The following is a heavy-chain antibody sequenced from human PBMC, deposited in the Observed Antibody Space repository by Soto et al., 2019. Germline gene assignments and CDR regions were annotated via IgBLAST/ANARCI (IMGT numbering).Heavy chain of an antibody. CDR2: ISSGGTST. V-gene: IGHV3-23*01. CDR1: GFTLSTYA. J-gene: IGHJ4*02. Sequence: EVPLLESGGGLVQPGGSLRLSCAASGFTLSTYAMRWVRQAPGKGLEWVSGISSGGTSTYYADSVKGRFTISRDNSKNTMFLQMNSLRAEDTALYYCAKDASAFSSSWYGVHYWGQGTLVTVSS. CDR3: AKDASAFSSSWYGVHY. D-gene: IGHD6-13*01.